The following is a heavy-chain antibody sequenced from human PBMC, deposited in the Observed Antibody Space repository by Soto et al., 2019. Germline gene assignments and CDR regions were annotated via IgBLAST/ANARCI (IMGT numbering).Heavy chain of an antibody. V-gene: IGHV1-18*01. D-gene: IGHD6-6*01. Sequence: QVHLVQSGAEVKKPGASVKVSCKGSGYAFTTYGITWVRQAPGQGLEWMGWISAHNGNTNYAQKLQGRVTVTRDTSPSTAYMELRSLRSADTAVYYCARGRDGDYWGQGALVTVSS. CDR1: GYAFTTYG. J-gene: IGHJ4*02. CDR2: ISAHNGNT. CDR3: ARGRDGDY.